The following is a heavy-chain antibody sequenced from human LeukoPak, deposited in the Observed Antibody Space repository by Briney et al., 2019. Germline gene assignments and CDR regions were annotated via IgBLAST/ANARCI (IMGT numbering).Heavy chain of an antibody. V-gene: IGHV3-23*01. J-gene: IGHJ5*02. CDR3: TREGMGTTFSAWFDP. Sequence: GGTLRLSCAASGFTFSSYGMSWVRQAPGKGLEWVSAISGSGGSTYYADSVRGRFTVSRDNSQNTLYLQVNSLRVEDTAVYYCTREGMGTTFSAWFDPWGQGTLVTVPS. CDR1: GFTFSSYG. CDR2: ISGSGGST. D-gene: IGHD1-7*01.